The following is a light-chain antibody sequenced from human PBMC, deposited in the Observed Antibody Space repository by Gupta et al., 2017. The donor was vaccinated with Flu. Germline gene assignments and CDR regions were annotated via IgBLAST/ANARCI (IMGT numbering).Light chain of an antibody. Sequence: SSELTQPPSVSVSPGQTARITCSGDSLSRKYAYWYQFKAGQAPVLVIYEDSKRPPGIPDTFSGSSSGKTATLTVSGAQVEDEADYYCYSKASNGNWVFGGGTKLTVL. CDR1: SLSRKY. CDR2: EDS. V-gene: IGLV3-10*01. CDR3: YSKASNGNWV. J-gene: IGLJ2*01.